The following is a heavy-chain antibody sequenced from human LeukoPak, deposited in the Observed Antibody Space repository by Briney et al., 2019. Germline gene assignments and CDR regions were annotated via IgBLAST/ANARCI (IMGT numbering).Heavy chain of an antibody. V-gene: IGHV3-33*01. CDR2: IWYDGSNE. J-gene: IGHJ6*02. D-gene: IGHD6-6*01. CDR1: GFTFPSYG. Sequence: GGSLRLSCAASGFTFPSYGMHWVRQAPGKGLEWVAVIWYDGSNEYYADSVKGRFTISRDNSKNTLFLQMSSLRADDTAVYFCARYSSSSNYYFGMDVWGQGTTVTVSS. CDR3: ARYSSSSNYYFGMDV.